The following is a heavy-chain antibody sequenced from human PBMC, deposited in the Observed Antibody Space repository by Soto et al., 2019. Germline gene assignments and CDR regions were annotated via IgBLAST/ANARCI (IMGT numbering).Heavy chain of an antibody. J-gene: IGHJ6*02. CDR1: GYTFTSYG. CDR3: ARESLVADYYYYYGMDV. CDR2: ISAYNGNT. V-gene: IGHV1-18*01. D-gene: IGHD3-9*01. Sequence: VSCKASGYTFTSYGISWVRQAPGQGLEWMGWISAYNGNTNYAQKLQGRVTMTTDTSTSTAYMELRSLRSDDTAVYYCARESLVADYYYYYGMDVWGQGTTVTVSS.